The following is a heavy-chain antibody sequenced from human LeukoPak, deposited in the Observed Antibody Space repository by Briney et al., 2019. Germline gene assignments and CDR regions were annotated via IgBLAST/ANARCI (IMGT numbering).Heavy chain of an antibody. D-gene: IGHD3-16*02. Sequence: GGSLRLSCAASGFTFDDYGMSWVRQAPGKGLEWVSGINWNGGSTGYADSVKGRFTISRDNAKNSLYLQMNSLRAEDTALYYCAKDRGVWGSYRYFDYWGQGTLVTVSS. CDR1: GFTFDDYG. V-gene: IGHV3-20*04. CDR3: AKDRGVWGSYRYFDY. J-gene: IGHJ4*02. CDR2: INWNGGST.